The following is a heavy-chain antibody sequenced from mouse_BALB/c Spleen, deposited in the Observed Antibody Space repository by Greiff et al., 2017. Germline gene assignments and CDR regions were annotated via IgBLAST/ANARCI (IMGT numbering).Heavy chain of an antibody. Sequence: QVTLKESGPGILQPSQTLSLTCSFSGFSLSTSGMGVSWIRQPSGKGLEWLAHIYWDDDKRYNPSLKSRLTISKDTSRNQVFLKITSVDTADTATYYCARSGGYDGGAMDYWGQGTSVTVSS. D-gene: IGHD2-3*01. CDR1: GFSLSTSGMG. J-gene: IGHJ4*01. CDR3: ARSGGYDGGAMDY. CDR2: IYWDDDK. V-gene: IGHV8-12*01.